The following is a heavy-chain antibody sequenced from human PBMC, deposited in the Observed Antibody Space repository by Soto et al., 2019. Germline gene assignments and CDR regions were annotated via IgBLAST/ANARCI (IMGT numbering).Heavy chain of an antibody. CDR1: GGPITSDNW. CDR3: TKDHTGADAFDI. CDR2: IHHSGAT. D-gene: IGHD7-27*01. J-gene: IGHJ3*02. V-gene: IGHV4-4*02. Sequence: QVQLQESGPGLVRPSGTLSLTCAVSGGPITSDNWYNWVRQPPGKGLEWIGEIHHSGATNYSPSLKSRVAISVDKSKNQYSLKLTSVTAADTAMYYCTKDHTGADAFDIWGQGTMVTFSA.